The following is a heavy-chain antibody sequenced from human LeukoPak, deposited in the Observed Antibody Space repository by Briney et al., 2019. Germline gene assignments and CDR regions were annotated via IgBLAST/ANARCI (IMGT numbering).Heavy chain of an antibody. V-gene: IGHV4-34*01. CDR2: INHSGST. J-gene: IGHJ4*02. CDR3: ARVSYSSSWYEEYYFDY. D-gene: IGHD6-13*01. Sequence: PSETLSLTCAVYGGSFSGYYWSWIRQPPGKGLEWIGEINHSGSTNYNPSLKSRVTISVDTSKNQFSLKLSSVTAADTAVYYCARVSYSSSWYEEYYFDYWGQGTLVTVSS. CDR1: GGSFSGYY.